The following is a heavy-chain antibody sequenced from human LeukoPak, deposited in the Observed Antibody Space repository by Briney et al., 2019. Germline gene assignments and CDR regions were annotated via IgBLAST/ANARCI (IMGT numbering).Heavy chain of an antibody. D-gene: IGHD2-8*01. CDR3: VRVSGFCTNGVCPSFDP. CDR1: GFTFSIYA. J-gene: IGHJ5*02. V-gene: IGHV3-30*09. Sequence: GGSLRLSCAASGFTFSIYAMNWVRQAPGKGLEWVATVSYDGTDTSYADSVKGRFAIFRDNSKNTLYLQMNSLRTEDTAVYYCVRVSGFCTNGVCPSFDPWGQGTLVTVSS. CDR2: VSYDGTDT.